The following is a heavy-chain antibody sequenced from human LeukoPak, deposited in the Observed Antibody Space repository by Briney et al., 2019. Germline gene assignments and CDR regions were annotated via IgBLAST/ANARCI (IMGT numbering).Heavy chain of an antibody. CDR3: ARLDYGGSSGLRY. J-gene: IGHJ4*02. Sequence: PGGSLRLSCAASGFTFSSYEMNWVRQAPGKGLEWVSYISSSGSTIYYADSVKGRFTISRDNAKNSLYLQMNSLRAEDTAVYYCARLDYGGSSGLRYWGQGTLVTVSS. V-gene: IGHV3-48*03. CDR1: GFTFSSYE. CDR2: ISSSGSTI. D-gene: IGHD4-23*01.